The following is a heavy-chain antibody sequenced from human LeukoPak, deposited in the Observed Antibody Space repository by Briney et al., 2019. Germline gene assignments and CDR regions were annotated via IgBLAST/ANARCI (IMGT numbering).Heavy chain of an antibody. V-gene: IGHV3-23*01. J-gene: IGHJ5*01. CDR2: IDIGGGTT. CDR1: GFTVSTYA. CDR3: ARDLGLRGVTNWFDS. D-gene: IGHD3-10*01. Sequence: GGSLRLSCAASGFTVSTYAMSWVRQAPGMGLQLVSAIDIGGGTTYSADSVKGRFTISRDNSKNTLYLQMDSLRAEDTAVYYCARDLGLRGVTNWFDSWGQGTLVTVSS.